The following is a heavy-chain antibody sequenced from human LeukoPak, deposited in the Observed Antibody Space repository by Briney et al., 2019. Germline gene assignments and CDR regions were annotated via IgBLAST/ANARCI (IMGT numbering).Heavy chain of an antibody. D-gene: IGHD3-16*02. V-gene: IGHV4-59*01. CDR2: IYYSGST. CDR3: ARSSLADYVWGSYRFNWFDP. J-gene: IGHJ5*02. Sequence: SETLSLTCTVSGGSISSYYWSWIRQPPGKGLEWLGYIYYSGSTNYNSSLKSRVTISVDTSKNQFSLKLSSVTAADTAVYYCARSSLADYVWGSYRFNWFDPWGQGTLVTVSS. CDR1: GGSISSYY.